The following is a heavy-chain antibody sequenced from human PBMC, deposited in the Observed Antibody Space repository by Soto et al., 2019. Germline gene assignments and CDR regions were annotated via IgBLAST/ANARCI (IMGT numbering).Heavy chain of an antibody. Sequence: GGSLRLSCAASGFTFDDYAMHWVRQAPGKGLESVSGISWNSGSIGYADSVNGRFTISRDNAKNSLYLPMNSLRAEDTALYYCAKARKVGATTAFDSGGQGTLVTVSS. J-gene: IGHJ4*02. D-gene: IGHD1-26*01. CDR1: GFTFDDYA. CDR3: AKARKVGATTAFDS. CDR2: ISWNSGSI. V-gene: IGHV3-9*01.